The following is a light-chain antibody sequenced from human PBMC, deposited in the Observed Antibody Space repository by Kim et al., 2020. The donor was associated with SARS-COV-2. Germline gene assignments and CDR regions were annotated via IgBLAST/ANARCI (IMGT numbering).Light chain of an antibody. CDR3: QQYYSTPYT. CDR2: WAS. V-gene: IGKV4-1*01. Sequence: DIVMTQSPDSVAVSLGERATISCKSSQSVLYRANYKNYLAWYQQKPGQPPKLLIYWASTRESGVPDRFSGSGSGTDFTLTISSLQAEDVAVYYCQQYYSTPYTFGQGNKLEI. J-gene: IGKJ2*01. CDR1: QSVLYRANYKNY.